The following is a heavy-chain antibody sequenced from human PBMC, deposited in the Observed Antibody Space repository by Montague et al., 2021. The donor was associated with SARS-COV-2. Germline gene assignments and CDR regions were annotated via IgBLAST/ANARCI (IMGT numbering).Heavy chain of an antibody. CDR3: ARVDSSGPGED. J-gene: IGHJ4*02. Sequence: SETLSLTCTVSGGSLNNYFWSWIRQPPGKGLEWVGYISASGSTKYNPSLQSRVTISVDTARNQFSLKLLSVTAADTAFYYCARVDSSGPGEDWGQGILVSVSS. CDR1: GGSLNNYF. V-gene: IGHV4-4*08. D-gene: IGHD3-22*01. CDR2: ISASGST.